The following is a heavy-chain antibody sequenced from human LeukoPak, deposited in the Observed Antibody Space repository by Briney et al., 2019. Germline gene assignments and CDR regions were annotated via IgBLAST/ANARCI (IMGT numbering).Heavy chain of an antibody. CDR2: ISGNGDST. D-gene: IGHD3-3*01. Sequence: GGSLTLSCAASGFIFSICAMHGVRQAPGKGLEYVAYISGNGDSTYYANSVKGRFTISRDNSKDTLYLQMGRLRAEDMAVYYCVREVYDGNWFDPWGQGTLVTVSS. CDR1: GFIFSICA. J-gene: IGHJ5*02. V-gene: IGHV3-64*01. CDR3: VREVYDGNWFDP.